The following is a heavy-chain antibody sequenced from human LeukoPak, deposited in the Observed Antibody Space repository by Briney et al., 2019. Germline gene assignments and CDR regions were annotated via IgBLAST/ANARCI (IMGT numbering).Heavy chain of an antibody. CDR2: IKQGGSEK. Sequence: TGGSLRLSCAASGFTFSSYWMGWVRQAPGKGLEWVANIKQGGSEKDYVDSVKGRFTISRDDAKNSLYLQMNSLRAEDTAVYYCARRSGPESYYDYWGQGTLVTVSS. J-gene: IGHJ4*02. CDR3: ARRSGPESYYDY. CDR1: GFTFSSYW. V-gene: IGHV3-7*05. D-gene: IGHD1-26*01.